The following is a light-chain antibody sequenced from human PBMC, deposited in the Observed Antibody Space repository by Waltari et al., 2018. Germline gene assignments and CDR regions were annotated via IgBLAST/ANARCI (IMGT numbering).Light chain of an antibody. CDR3: QQYLTYPLT. Sequence: DIQMTQSPSTLSASVGDRVTITCRASQSFLEWLAWYQQKPGKAPKLLIYKTSSLKIGVPSRFSGSGSGTEFTLTIASLQPDDFTTYFCQQYLTYPLTFGGGTRVEMK. V-gene: IGKV1-5*03. J-gene: IGKJ4*01. CDR2: KTS. CDR1: QSFLEW.